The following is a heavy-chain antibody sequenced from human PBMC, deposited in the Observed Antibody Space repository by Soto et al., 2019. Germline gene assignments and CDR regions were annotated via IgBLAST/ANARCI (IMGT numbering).Heavy chain of an antibody. Sequence: ESLKISCRCSGYTFSNFWIGWVRQLPGQGLEWMGIIYPGDHETRYSPSFLGKVTISAEKSINTAYLQWSSLEASDSVFYFCARSPRSSPYLDVWGQGALVTVSS. CDR3: ARSPRSSPYLDV. CDR2: IYPGDHET. CDR1: GYTFSNFW. V-gene: IGHV5-51*01. J-gene: IGHJ4*02. D-gene: IGHD6-13*01.